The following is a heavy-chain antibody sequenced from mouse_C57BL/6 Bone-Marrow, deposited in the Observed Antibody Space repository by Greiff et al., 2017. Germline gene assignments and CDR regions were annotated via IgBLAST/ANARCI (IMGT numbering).Heavy chain of an antibody. CDR3: AKKRKLAYFDY. Sequence: EVQLQQSGPGLVKPSQSLSLTCSVTGYSITSGYYWNWIRQFPGNKLEWMGYISYDGSNNYNPSLKNRISITRDTSKNQFFLKLNSVTTEDTATYYCAKKRKLAYFDYWGQGTTLTVSS. J-gene: IGHJ2*01. CDR1: GYSITSGYY. D-gene: IGHD4-1*01. CDR2: ISYDGSN. V-gene: IGHV3-6*01.